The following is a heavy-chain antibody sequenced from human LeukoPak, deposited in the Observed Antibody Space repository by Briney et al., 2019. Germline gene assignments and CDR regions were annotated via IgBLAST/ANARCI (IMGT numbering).Heavy chain of an antibody. CDR2: IYSSETA. CDR1: GDSITGGGFY. D-gene: IGHD5-24*01. J-gene: IGHJ4*02. Sequence: PSETLSLTCTVSGDSITGGGFYWSWLRQHPGKGLEWIVYIYSSETAYYNPSLKSRISMSLDTSRNQFSLRLSSMTAADTAVYYCARRDRHGYTFYFDYWGQGTLVTVSS. V-gene: IGHV4-31*03. CDR3: ARRDRHGYTFYFDY.